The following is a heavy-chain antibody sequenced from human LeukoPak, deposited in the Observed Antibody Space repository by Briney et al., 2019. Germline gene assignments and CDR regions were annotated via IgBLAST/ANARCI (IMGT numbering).Heavy chain of an antibody. D-gene: IGHD5-18*01. J-gene: IGHJ4*02. V-gene: IGHV4-39*07. CDR3: ASGEYSYGYFDY. CDR1: GDSITSTTYY. Sequence: SETLSLTCSVSGDSITSTTYYWGWIRQPPGKGLEWIGNIYFSGSTYYNPSLKSRVTISVDTSKNQFSLKLSSVTAADTAVYYCASGEYSYGYFDYWGQGTLVTVSS. CDR2: IYFSGST.